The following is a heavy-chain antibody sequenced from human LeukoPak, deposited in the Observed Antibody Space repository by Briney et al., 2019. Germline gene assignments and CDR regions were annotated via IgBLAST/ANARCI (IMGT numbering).Heavy chain of an antibody. V-gene: IGHV3-9*03. D-gene: IGHD4-17*01. CDR3: AKDHYGDYQMAFDI. J-gene: IGHJ3*02. CDR2: ISWNSGSI. Sequence: GRSLRLSCAASGFTFDDYAMHWVRHAPGKGLEWVSGISWNSGSIGYADSVKGRFTISRDNAKNSLYLQMNSLRAEDMALYYCAKDHYGDYQMAFDIWDQGTMVTVSS. CDR1: GFTFDDYA.